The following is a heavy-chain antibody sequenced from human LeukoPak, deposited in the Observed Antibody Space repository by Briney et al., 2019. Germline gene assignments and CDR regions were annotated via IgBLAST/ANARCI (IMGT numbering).Heavy chain of an antibody. CDR1: GINFRSSG. CDR3: AREGGRTVPGRFDQ. J-gene: IGHJ4*02. D-gene: IGHD2-15*01. CDR2: IQNDGSDK. V-gene: IGHV3-30*02. Sequence: GGSLRLSCAASGINFRSSGMHWVRQAPGKGLEWVTFIQNDGSDKYYAASVKGRFTISRDNSKNTVYLHMASLRADDTALYYCAREGGRTVPGRFDQWGQGTLVTVSS.